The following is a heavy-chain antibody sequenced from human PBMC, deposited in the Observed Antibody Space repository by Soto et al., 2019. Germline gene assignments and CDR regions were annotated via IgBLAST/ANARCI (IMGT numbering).Heavy chain of an antibody. CDR2: IYYTVNN. CDR3: AREPKQNYDSSPWNGGFDS. Sequence: QVHLQESGPGLVKPSQTLSLSCTVSGDSISSPHYYWTWIRQPPGKGLEWVGYIYYTVNNFYNPALKSRVATSVDPPTNHFSLKLASVTDADTAVYFCAREPKQNYDSSPWNGGFDSWGPGTLVTVSS. CDR1: GDSISSPHYY. D-gene: IGHD3-22*01. V-gene: IGHV4-30-4*01. J-gene: IGHJ4*02.